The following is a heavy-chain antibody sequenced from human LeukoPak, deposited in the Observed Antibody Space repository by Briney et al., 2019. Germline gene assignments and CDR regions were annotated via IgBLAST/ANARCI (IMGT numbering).Heavy chain of an antibody. CDR1: GFTFSSYG. V-gene: IGHV3-23*01. CDR3: ARNYGSGSYYDY. D-gene: IGHD3-10*01. CDR2: IIGSGGST. Sequence: GGSLRLSCAASGFTFSSYGMSWVRQAPGKGLEWVSTIIGSGGSTYDADSVKGRFTISRDNSKNTLYLQMNSLRVEDTAIYYCARNYGSGSYYDYWGQGILVTVSS. J-gene: IGHJ4*02.